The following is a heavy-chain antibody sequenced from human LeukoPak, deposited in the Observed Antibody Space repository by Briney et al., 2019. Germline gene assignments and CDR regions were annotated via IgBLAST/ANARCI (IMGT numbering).Heavy chain of an antibody. J-gene: IGHJ4*02. CDR1: GYTFTSYD. V-gene: IGHV1-8*01. D-gene: IGHD7-27*01. CDR3: ARGPPNWGYDY. CDR2: MSPNSGDT. Sequence: GESLKVSCKASGYTFTSYDFNWVRQATGQRPEWMGWMSPNSGDTGYAQKFQDRVTMTRNTSISTAYMELSSLRSDDTAVYYCARGPPNWGYDYWGPGTLVTVSS.